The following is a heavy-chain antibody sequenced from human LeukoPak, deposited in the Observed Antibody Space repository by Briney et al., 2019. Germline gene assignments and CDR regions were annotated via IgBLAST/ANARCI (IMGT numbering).Heavy chain of an antibody. J-gene: IGHJ4*02. CDR2: INPSGGST. V-gene: IGHV1-46*01. CDR1: GYTFTGYY. CDR3: ARDNIEGGPGLELIFDY. D-gene: IGHD1-7*01. Sequence: ASVKVSCKASGYTFTGYYMHWVRQAPGQGLEWMGIINPSGGSTNYAQKFQGRVTMTRDMSTSTVYMELSSLRSEDTAMYYCARDNIEGGPGLELIFDYWGQGTLVTVSS.